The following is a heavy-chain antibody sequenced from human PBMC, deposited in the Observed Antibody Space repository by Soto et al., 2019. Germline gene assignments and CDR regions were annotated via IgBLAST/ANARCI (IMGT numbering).Heavy chain of an antibody. V-gene: IGHV3-11*01. CDR3: ARYYVATTTYYYYYMNV. CDR2: ISSSGSTI. CDR1: GFTFSDYY. Sequence: GGSLRLSCAASGFTFSDYYMSWIRQAPGKGLEWVSYISSSGSTIYYADSVKGRFTISRDNAKNSLYLQMNSLRAEDTAVYYSARYYVATTTYYYYYMNVWGKGTTVTVSS. J-gene: IGHJ6*03. D-gene: IGHD3-16*01.